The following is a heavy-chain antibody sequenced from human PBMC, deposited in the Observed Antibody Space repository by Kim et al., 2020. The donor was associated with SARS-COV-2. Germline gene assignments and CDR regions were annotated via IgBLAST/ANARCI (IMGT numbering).Heavy chain of an antibody. J-gene: IGHJ5*02. CDR1: GYTFTSYG. CDR2: ISAYNGNT. Sequence: ASVKVSCKASGYTFTSYGISWVRQAPGQGLEWMGWISAYNGNTNYAQKLQGRVTMTTDTSTSTAYMELRSLRSDDTAVYYCARTPLRYFDWLPPGWFDPWGQGTLVTVSS. CDR3: ARTPLRYFDWLPPGWFDP. D-gene: IGHD3-9*01. V-gene: IGHV1-18*01.